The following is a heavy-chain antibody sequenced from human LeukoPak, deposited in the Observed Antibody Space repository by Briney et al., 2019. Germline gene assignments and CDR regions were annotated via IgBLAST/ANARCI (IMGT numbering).Heavy chain of an antibody. D-gene: IGHD2-15*01. CDR2: ISYDGNNQ. Sequence: GGSLRLSCAASGFTFNPYGMHWVRQAPGKGLEWVAVISYDGNNQYYADSVKGRFTISRDNSKNTLYLQMNSLRAEDTAVYYCAKTPFDIVVVVAATVFDYWGQGTLVTVSS. J-gene: IGHJ4*02. CDR1: GFTFNPYG. CDR3: AKTPFDIVVVVAATVFDY. V-gene: IGHV3-30*18.